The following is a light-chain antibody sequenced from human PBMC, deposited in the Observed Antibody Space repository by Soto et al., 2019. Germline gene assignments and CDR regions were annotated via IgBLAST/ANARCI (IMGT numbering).Light chain of an antibody. CDR2: KAS. V-gene: IGKV1-5*03. CDR3: QQYHSYPWT. CDR1: QGISSW. J-gene: IGKJ2*02. Sequence: DIQVTQSPSTLSASVGDRVTITCRATQGISSWLAWYQQKPGKAPKLLIYKASSLESGVPSRFSGSGSGTEFTLTISSLQPDDFATYYCQQYHSYPWTFGQGTKLEIK.